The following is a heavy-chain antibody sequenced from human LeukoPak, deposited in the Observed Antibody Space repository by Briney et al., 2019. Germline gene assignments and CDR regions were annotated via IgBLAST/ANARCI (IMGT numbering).Heavy chain of an antibody. J-gene: IGHJ4*02. CDR3: AKALYGDYGRFDY. Sequence: PGGSLRLSCAASGFTFSTYAMSWVRPAPGKGLAWVSTISDGGSDTHYADSVKGRFTISRDDSKNTLYLQMNSLRAEDTAVYYCAKALYGDYGRFDYWGQGTLVTVSS. D-gene: IGHD4-17*01. CDR2: ISDGGSDT. CDR1: GFTFSTYA. V-gene: IGHV3-23*01.